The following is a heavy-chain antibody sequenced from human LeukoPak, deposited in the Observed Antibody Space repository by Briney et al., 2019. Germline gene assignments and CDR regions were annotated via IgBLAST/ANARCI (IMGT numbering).Heavy chain of an antibody. J-gene: IGHJ6*02. CDR3: ARERLEWLIQRPANYGMDV. Sequence: SQTPSLTCTVSGGSISSGDYYWSWIRQPPGKGLEWIGYIYYSGSTYYNPSLKSRVTISVDTSKNQFSLKLSSVTAADTAVYYCARERLEWLIQRPANYGMDVWGQGTTVTVSS. CDR1: GGSISSGDYY. V-gene: IGHV4-30-4*01. D-gene: IGHD3-3*01. CDR2: IYYSGST.